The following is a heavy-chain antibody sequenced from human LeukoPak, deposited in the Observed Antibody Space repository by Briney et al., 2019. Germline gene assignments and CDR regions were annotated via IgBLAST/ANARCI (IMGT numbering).Heavy chain of an antibody. J-gene: IGHJ3*02. CDR1: GGSISSGGYS. Sequence: SETLSLTCTVAGGSISSGGYSWSWIRQPPGKGLEWIGYIYHSGSTYYNPSLKSRVTISVDRSKNQFSLKLSSVTAADTAVYYCARGDSGSFDAFDIWGQGTMVTVSS. V-gene: IGHV4-30-2*01. D-gene: IGHD3-10*01. CDR3: ARGDSGSFDAFDI. CDR2: IYHSGST.